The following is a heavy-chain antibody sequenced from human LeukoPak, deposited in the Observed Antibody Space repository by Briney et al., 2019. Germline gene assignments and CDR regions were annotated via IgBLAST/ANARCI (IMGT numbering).Heavy chain of an antibody. Sequence: PSETLCLTCAVYGGSFSGYYWSWIRQPPGKGLEWIGEINHSGSTNYNPSLKSRVTISVDTSKNQFSLKLSSVTAADTAVYYCARGRRIFGVVIPYPFDYWGQGTLVTVSS. CDR2: INHSGST. CDR3: ARGRRIFGVVIPYPFDY. D-gene: IGHD3-3*01. J-gene: IGHJ4*02. CDR1: GGSFSGYY. V-gene: IGHV4-34*01.